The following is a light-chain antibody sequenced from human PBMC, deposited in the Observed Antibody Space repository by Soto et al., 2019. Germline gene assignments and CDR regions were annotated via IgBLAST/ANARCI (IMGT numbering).Light chain of an antibody. CDR2: GAS. CDR1: QTVIHNY. J-gene: IGKJ5*01. V-gene: IGKV3-20*01. Sequence: EIVMTQSPATRSWSPGETATLSCMASQTVIHNYLAWHQQKPGQTPRLLVYGASSRATGIPDRFSGSGSGTDFTLTISRLEPEDFAVYYCQQHGTSPITFGQGTRLEIK. CDR3: QQHGTSPIT.